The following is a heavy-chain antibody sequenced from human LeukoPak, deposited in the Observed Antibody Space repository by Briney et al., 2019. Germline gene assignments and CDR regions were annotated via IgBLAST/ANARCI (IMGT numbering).Heavy chain of an antibody. V-gene: IGHV4-59*01. CDR2: IYYSGST. CDR3: ARVVTMVRGVITSCYFDY. CDR1: GGSISSYY. Sequence: SETLSLTCTVSGGSISSYYWSWIRQPPGKGLEWIGYIYYSGSTNYNPSLKSRVTISVDTSKNQFSLKLSSVTAADTAVYYCARVVTMVRGVITSCYFDYWGQGTLVTVSS. J-gene: IGHJ4*02. D-gene: IGHD3-10*01.